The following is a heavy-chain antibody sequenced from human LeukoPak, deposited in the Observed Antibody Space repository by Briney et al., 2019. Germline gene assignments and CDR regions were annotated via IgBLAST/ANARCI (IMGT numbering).Heavy chain of an antibody. D-gene: IGHD2-15*01. CDR2: ISDSGSI. CDR1: ADSMKDYD. Sequence: KPADTLSLTCKVWADSMKDYDWRWIRQPAGKGRDGIGRISDSGSINYSPSLKSHITMSVDKSKKQFSLKLSSVTAADTAVYYCARGLLAMTDVWGKGTTVTVSS. CDR3: ARGLLAMTDV. V-gene: IGHV4-4*07. J-gene: IGHJ6*04.